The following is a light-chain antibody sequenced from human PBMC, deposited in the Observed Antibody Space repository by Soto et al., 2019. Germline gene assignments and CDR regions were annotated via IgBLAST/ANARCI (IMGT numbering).Light chain of an antibody. CDR3: QQYGSSPPIT. CDR1: QSVSSSY. J-gene: IGKJ5*01. V-gene: IGKV3D-20*01. CDR2: DAS. Sequence: ELVLTQSSANLSVSPGERATLSCGASQSVSSSYLAWYQQKPGLAPSLPIYDASSRATGIPDRFSGSGSGTDFTLTISRLEPEDFAVYYCQQYGSSPPITFGQGTRLEIK.